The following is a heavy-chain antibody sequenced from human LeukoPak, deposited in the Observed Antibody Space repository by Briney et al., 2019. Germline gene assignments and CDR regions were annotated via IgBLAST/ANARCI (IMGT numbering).Heavy chain of an antibody. D-gene: IGHD4-17*01. CDR2: IKQDGSEK. CDR1: GFTFSNYW. V-gene: IGHV3-7*01. Sequence: GGSLRLSCAASGFTFSNYWMNGVRQAPGKGLEWVANIKQDGSEKYYVDSVKGRFTISRDNAKNSLYLQMNTRRAEDTAVYYCAISYGDYFDYWGQGTLVTVSS. CDR3: AISYGDYFDY. J-gene: IGHJ4*02.